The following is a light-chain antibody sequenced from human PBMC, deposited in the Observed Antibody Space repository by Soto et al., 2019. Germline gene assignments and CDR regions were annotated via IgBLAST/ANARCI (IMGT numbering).Light chain of an antibody. CDR1: HSLLHSNGYNY. V-gene: IGKV2-28*01. CDR3: MQALQTPWT. Sequence: IVMTQSPLSLPVTPGEPASISCRSSHSLLHSNGYNYLDWYLQKPGQSPQLLIYLGSNRSSGVPDRFSGSGSGTDFTLKISRVEAEDVGVYYCMQALQTPWTFGQGTKV. J-gene: IGKJ1*01. CDR2: LGS.